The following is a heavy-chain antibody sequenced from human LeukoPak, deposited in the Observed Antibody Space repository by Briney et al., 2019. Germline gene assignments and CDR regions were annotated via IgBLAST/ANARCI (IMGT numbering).Heavy chain of an antibody. CDR1: GGSISSGGYY. J-gene: IGHJ6*02. D-gene: IGHD6-6*01. CDR2: IYYSGST. V-gene: IGHV4-31*03. CDR3: ARDGQLVPPDYYGMDV. Sequence: PSETLSLTCTVSGGSISSGGYYWSWIRQHPGKGLEWIGYIYYSGSTYYNPSLKSRVTISVDTSKNQFSLKLSSVTAADTAVYYCARDGQLVPPDYYGMDVWGQGTTVTVSS.